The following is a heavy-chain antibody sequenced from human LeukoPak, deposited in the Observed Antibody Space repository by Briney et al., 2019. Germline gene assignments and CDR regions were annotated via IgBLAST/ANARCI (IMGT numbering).Heavy chain of an antibody. Sequence: GGSLRLSCAASGFTFSSYAMSWVRQAPGKGLEWVSTISGTGGSTFYADSVKGRFTISRDNSKNTLYLQMNSLRAEDTAVYYCAKGHSSGWDDAFDIWGQGTMVTVSS. D-gene: IGHD6-19*01. CDR3: AKGHSSGWDDAFDI. V-gene: IGHV3-23*01. CDR2: ISGTGGST. CDR1: GFTFSSYA. J-gene: IGHJ3*02.